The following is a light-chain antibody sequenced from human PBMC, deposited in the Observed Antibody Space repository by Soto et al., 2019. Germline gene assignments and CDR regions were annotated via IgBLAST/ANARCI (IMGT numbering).Light chain of an antibody. V-gene: IGLV2-23*01. Sequence: QSGLTQPASVSGTPGQSITLSCTGSSSDLGSYNLVSWYQQHPGKAPKLVIYEGTKRPSGVSDRFSGSRSGYTASPTISGLQAEDEADYYCCSYAGSRTVVFGGGTKLNVL. CDR1: SSDLGSYNL. J-gene: IGLJ2*01. CDR2: EGT. CDR3: CSYAGSRTVV.